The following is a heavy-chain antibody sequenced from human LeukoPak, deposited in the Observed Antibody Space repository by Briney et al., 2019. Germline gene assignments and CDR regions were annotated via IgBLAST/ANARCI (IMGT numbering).Heavy chain of an antibody. J-gene: IGHJ4*02. Sequence: GGSLRLSCAASGFTFSNYAMHWVRQAPGKGLEWVSSISSSGTYLYYADSVKSRFTISRDNAKDSLYLQMNSLRVEDTAVYFCARGLFGVINPTDYWGQGTLVTVSS. D-gene: IGHD3-3*01. CDR2: ISSSGTYL. CDR3: ARGLFGVINPTDY. CDR1: GFTFSNYA. V-gene: IGHV3-21*01.